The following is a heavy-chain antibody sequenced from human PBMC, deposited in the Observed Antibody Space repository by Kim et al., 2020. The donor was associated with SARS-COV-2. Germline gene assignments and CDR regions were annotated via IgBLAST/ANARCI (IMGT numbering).Heavy chain of an antibody. CDR1: GGSISYYY. CDR2: IYYSGST. J-gene: IGHJ6*02. D-gene: IGHD6-13*01. V-gene: IGHV4-59*13. Sequence: SETLSLTCTVSGGSISYYYWSWIRQPPGKGLEWIGYIYYSGSTNYNPSLKSRVTIPVDTSKNQFSLKLTSVTAADTAVYYCARDIAAAGYYYGMDVWGQGTTVTVSS. CDR3: ARDIAAAGYYYGMDV.